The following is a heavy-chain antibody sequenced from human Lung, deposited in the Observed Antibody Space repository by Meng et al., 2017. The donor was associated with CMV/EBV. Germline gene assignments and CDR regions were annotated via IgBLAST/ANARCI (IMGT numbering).Heavy chain of an antibody. J-gene: IGHJ4*02. CDR3: ARQGAGYYYDSSGQSPDY. Sequence: LXCTVSGGSISSSSYYWGWIRQPPGKGLEWIGSIYYSGSTYYNPSLKSRVTISVDTSKNQFSLKLSSVTAADTAVYYCARQGAGYYYDSSGQSPDYWXQGTLVTVSS. CDR1: GGSISSSSYY. D-gene: IGHD3-22*01. CDR2: IYYSGST. V-gene: IGHV4-39*01.